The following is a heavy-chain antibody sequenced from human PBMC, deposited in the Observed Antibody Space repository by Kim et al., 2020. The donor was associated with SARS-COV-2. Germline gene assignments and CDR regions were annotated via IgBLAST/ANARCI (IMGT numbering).Heavy chain of an antibody. CDR3: ARLRIAAAGGMDV. Sequence: SAESVKSRMTLNPDPSKNQFSLQLNFVTPEDTAVYYCARLRIAAAGGMDVWGQGTTVTVSS. D-gene: IGHD6-13*01. J-gene: IGHJ6*02. V-gene: IGHV6-1*01.